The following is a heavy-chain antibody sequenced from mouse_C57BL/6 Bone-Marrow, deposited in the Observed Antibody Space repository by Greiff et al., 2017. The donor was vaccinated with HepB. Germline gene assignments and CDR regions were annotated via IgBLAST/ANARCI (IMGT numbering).Heavy chain of an antibody. CDR2: IHPSDSDT. Sequence: QVQLKQPGAELVKPGASVKVSCKASGYTFTSYWMHWVKQRPGQGLEWIGRIHPSDSDTNYNQKFKGKATLTVDKSSSTAYMQLSSLTSEDSAVYYCAIGAFNPLYYYGSSFDYWGQGTTLTVSS. J-gene: IGHJ2*01. V-gene: IGHV1-74*01. CDR1: GYTFTSYW. CDR3: AIGAFNPLYYYGSSFDY. D-gene: IGHD1-1*01.